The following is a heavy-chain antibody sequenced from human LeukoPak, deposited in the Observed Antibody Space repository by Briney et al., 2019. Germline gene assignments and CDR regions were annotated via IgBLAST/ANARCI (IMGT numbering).Heavy chain of an antibody. CDR3: AGARGYSYVPDAFDI. CDR2: TYHRSKWYN. CDR1: GDSVSSNSAA. D-gene: IGHD5-18*01. V-gene: IGHV6-1*01. J-gene: IGHJ3*02. Sequence: SQTLSLTCAISGDSVSSNSAAWNWIRQSPSRGLEWLGRTYHRSKWYNDYAVSVKSRITINPDTSKNQFSLQLNSVTPEDTAVYYCAGARGYSYVPDAFDIWGQGTMVTVSS.